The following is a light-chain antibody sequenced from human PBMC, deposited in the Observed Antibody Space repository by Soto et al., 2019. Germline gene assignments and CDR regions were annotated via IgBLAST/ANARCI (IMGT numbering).Light chain of an antibody. Sequence: QSVLTQPPSVSAAPGQKVTISCSGSSSNIGNNYVSWYQHFPGTAPKLLIYDNDKRPSGIPDRFSGFKSGTSATLGITGLQTGDEADYYCETWDSSLSAGEVVFGGGTKLTVL. CDR1: SSNIGNNY. V-gene: IGLV1-51*01. CDR2: DND. J-gene: IGLJ2*01. CDR3: ETWDSSLSAGEVV.